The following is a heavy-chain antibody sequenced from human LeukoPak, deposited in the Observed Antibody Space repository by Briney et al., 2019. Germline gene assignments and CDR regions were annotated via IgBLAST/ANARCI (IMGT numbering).Heavy chain of an antibody. V-gene: IGHV4-39*01. CDR2: IYYSGST. D-gene: IGHD1-26*01. Sequence: SETLSLTCTVSGGSISSSSYCWGWIRQPPGKGLEWIGSIYYSGSTYYNPSLKSRVTISVDTSKNQFSLKLSSVTAADTAVYYCARQGAGIVGAVKGFDYWGQGTLVTVSS. J-gene: IGHJ4*02. CDR1: GGSISSSSYC. CDR3: ARQGAGIVGAVKGFDY.